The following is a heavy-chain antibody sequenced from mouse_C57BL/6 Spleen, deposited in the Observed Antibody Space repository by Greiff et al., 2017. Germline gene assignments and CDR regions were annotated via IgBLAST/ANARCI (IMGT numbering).Heavy chain of an antibody. CDR1: GYTFTSYW. CDR3: SRGRDGVTYYAMDY. CDR2: IHPNSGST. J-gene: IGHJ4*01. V-gene: IGHV1-64*01. D-gene: IGHD2-2*01. Sequence: VQLQQPGAELVKPGASVKLSCKASGYTFTSYWMHWVKQRPGQGLEWIGMIHPNSGSTNYNEKFKSKATLTVDKASSTAYMQLSRLTSEDSAVYDCSRGRDGVTYYAMDYWGQGTSVTVSS.